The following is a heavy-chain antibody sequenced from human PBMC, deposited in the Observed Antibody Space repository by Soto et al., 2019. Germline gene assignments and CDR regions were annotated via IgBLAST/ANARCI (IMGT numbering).Heavy chain of an antibody. D-gene: IGHD2-15*01. J-gene: IGHJ4*02. V-gene: IGHV3-74*01. CDR3: ARDQGYCSGGSCYVAGY. Sequence: EVQLVESGGGLVQPGGSQRLSCAASGFTFSSYWMHWVRQAPGKGLVWVSRINSDGSSTSYADSVKGRFTISRDNAKNTLYLQMNSLRAKDTAVYYCARDQGYCSGGSCYVAGYWGQGTLVTVSS. CDR1: GFTFSSYW. CDR2: INSDGSST.